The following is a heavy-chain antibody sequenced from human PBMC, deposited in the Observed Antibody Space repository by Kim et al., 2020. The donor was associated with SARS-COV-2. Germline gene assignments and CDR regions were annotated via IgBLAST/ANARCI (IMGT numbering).Heavy chain of an antibody. CDR3: ASGPWYSTTWYGARNWFDP. CDR1: GGSFSGYY. J-gene: IGHJ5*02. D-gene: IGHD6-13*01. V-gene: IGHV4-34*01. Sequence: SETLSLTCAVYGGSFSGYYWSWIRQPPGKGLEWIGEINHSGSTNYNPSLKSRVTISVDTSKNQFSLKLSSFPASDTAVYSFASGPWYSTTWYGARNWFDP. CDR2: INHSGST.